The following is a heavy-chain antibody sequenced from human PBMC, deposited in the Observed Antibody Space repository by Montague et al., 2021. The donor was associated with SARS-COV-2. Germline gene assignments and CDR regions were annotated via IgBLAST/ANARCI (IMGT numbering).Heavy chain of an antibody. V-gene: IGHV4-59*01. CDR1: GGSISSNY. CDR2: IYYSGST. Sequence: SETLSLTCTVSGGSISSNYWSWIRQPPGKGLEWMGYIYYSGSTNYNPSLKSQGTISVDTSKNQFSLKLSSVTAADAAVYDCARVKRGYYDGLGVYAYFDYWGQGTLVTVSS. J-gene: IGHJ4*02. CDR3: ARVKRGYYDGLGVYAYFDY. D-gene: IGHD3-10*01.